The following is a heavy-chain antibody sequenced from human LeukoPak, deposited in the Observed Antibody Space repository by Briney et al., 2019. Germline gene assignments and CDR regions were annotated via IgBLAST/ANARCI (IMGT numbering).Heavy chain of an antibody. CDR3: ARDFWYYDFWSGYSIFDY. CDR1: GGSFSGYY. CDR2: INHSGST. J-gene: IGHJ4*02. Sequence: SETLSLTCAVYGGSFSGYYWSWIRQPPGKGLEWIGEINHSGSTNYNPSLKSRVTISVDTSKNQFSLKLSSVTAADTAVYYCARDFWYYDFWSGYSIFDYWGQGTLVTVSP. V-gene: IGHV4-34*01. D-gene: IGHD3-3*01.